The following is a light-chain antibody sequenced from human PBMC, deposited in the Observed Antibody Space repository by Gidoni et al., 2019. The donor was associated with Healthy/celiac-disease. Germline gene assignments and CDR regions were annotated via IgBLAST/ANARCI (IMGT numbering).Light chain of an antibody. V-gene: IGKV1-39*01. Sequence: DIQMTQSPSSLSASVGDRVTITCRASQSISSYLNWYQQKPGKAPKLLIYAASSLQSGVPSRFSGSGAGTDFTLTISSLQPGDFATYYCQQSYRTPPTFGQGTKVENK. CDR3: QQSYRTPPT. CDR1: QSISSY. CDR2: AAS. J-gene: IGKJ1*01.